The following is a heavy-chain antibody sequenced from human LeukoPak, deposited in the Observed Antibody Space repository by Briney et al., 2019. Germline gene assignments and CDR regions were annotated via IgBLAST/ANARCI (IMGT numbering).Heavy chain of an antibody. D-gene: IGHD3-3*01. V-gene: IGHV3-7*01. CDR2: IKQDGSEK. J-gene: IGHJ1*01. CDR1: GFTFSTYW. CDR3: VRDVAYDFRNPYLYFQH. Sequence: GGSLRLSCAASGFTFSTYWMTWVRQAPGKGLEWVANIKQDGSEKYYEDSMKGRFTISRDNAKSSLYLQMKSLRAEDTAVYYCVRDVAYDFRNPYLYFQHWGQGTLVTVSS.